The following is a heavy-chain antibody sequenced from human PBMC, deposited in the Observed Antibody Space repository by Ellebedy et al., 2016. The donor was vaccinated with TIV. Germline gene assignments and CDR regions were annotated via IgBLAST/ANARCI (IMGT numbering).Heavy chain of an antibody. Sequence: SETLSLXCTVSGGSISSGSYYWSWIRQPAGKGLEWIGLIYTSGSTNYNPSLKSRVTISVDTSKNEFSLKLSSVTAADTAVYYCARATNWGVAVRDFDYYYYYMDVWGKGTTVTVSS. D-gene: IGHD7-27*01. CDR1: GGSISSGSYY. J-gene: IGHJ6*03. CDR2: IYTSGST. CDR3: ARATNWGVAVRDFDYYYYYMDV. V-gene: IGHV4-61*02.